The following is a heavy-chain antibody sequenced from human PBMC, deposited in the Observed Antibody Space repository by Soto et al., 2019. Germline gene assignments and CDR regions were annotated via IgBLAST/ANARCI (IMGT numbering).Heavy chain of an antibody. J-gene: IGHJ4*02. CDR1: GFTFSSYG. CDR3: AKEGGLSGSYYISSSYYFDY. CDR2: ISYDGSST. Sequence: QVQLVESGGGVVQPGRSLRLSCVASGFTFSSYGMHWVRQAPAKGLEWVAIISYDGSSTYYADSVKGRFTISRDNSKNTLYLQMNSLRAEDTSVYYCAKEGGLSGSYYISSSYYFDYWGQGTLVTVSP. V-gene: IGHV3-30*18. D-gene: IGHD1-26*01.